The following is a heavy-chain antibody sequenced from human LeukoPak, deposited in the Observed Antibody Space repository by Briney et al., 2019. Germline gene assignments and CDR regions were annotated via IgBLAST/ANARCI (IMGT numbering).Heavy chain of an antibody. D-gene: IGHD3-10*01. J-gene: IGHJ4*02. CDR2: IRYDGSDT. V-gene: IGHV3-30*02. CDR3: AKDSHYYGSVIDF. CDR1: GFTFSSYG. Sequence: GGSLRLSCAASGFTFSSYGMHWVRQAPGKGLEWVAFIRYDGSDTYYADSVKGRFTISRDKSKNTLYLQMTSLRTEDTAVYYCAKDSHYYGSVIDFWGQGTLVTVSS.